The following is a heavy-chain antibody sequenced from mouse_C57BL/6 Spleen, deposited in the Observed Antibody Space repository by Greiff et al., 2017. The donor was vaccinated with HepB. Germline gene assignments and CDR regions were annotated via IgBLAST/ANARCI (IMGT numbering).Heavy chain of an antibody. J-gene: IGHJ2*01. CDR2: IDPETGGT. V-gene: IGHV1-15*01. CDR1: GYTFTDYE. D-gene: IGHD2-3*01. Sequence: QVQLQQSGAELVRPGASVTLSCKASGYTFTDYEMHWVKQTPVHGLEWIGAIDPETGGTAYNQKFKGKAILTADKSSSTAYMELCSLTSEDSAVYYCTRGWLLRGYFDYWGQGTTLTVSS. CDR3: TRGWLLRGYFDY.